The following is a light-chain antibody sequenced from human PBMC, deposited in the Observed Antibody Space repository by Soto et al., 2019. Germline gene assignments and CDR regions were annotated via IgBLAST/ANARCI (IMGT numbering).Light chain of an antibody. Sequence: IVVTQSPATLSVSTGERATLSCRASQSVSSNLAWYQQKPGQAPRLLIYGASTRATGIPARFSGSGSGTEFTLTISSLQSEDFAVYYCQQYNNWWTFGQGTKVDIK. CDR2: GAS. CDR1: QSVSSN. V-gene: IGKV3-15*01. CDR3: QQYNNWWT. J-gene: IGKJ1*01.